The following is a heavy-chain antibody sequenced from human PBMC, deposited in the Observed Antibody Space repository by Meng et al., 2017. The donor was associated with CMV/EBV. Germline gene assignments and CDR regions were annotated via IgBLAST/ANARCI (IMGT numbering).Heavy chain of an antibody. CDR1: GFTFSSYE. Sequence: GGSLRLPCAASGFTFSSYEMNWVRQAPGEGLEWVSYSDGATTIYYADSVKGRFTISRDNAKNSLYLQMNSLRAEDTAVYYCARKGSGYYYYYYAMDVWGQGTTVTVSS. CDR2: SDGATTI. V-gene: IGHV3-48*03. J-gene: IGHJ6*02. CDR3: ARKGSGYYYYYYAMDV. D-gene: IGHD3-22*01.